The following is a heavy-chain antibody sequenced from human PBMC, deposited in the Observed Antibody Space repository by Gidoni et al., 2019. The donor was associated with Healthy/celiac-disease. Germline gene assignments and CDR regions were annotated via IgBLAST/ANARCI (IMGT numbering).Heavy chain of an antibody. D-gene: IGHD6-13*01. J-gene: IGHJ6*02. CDR3: ARDGGIAAPRAMDV. Sequence: EVQLVESGGCLIQPGGSLRLSCSASGFNCSCNYMSWVLQAPGTGLEWVSVIYSGGRTYYADSVKGLLTISREKSKNTLYLQMNSLRAEDTAVYYCARDGGIAAPRAMDVWGQGTTVTVSS. CDR1: GFNCSCNY. V-gene: IGHV3-53*01. CDR2: IYSGGRT.